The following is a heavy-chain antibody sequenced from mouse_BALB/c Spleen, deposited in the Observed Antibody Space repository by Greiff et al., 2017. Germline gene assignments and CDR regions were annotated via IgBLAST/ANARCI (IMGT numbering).Heavy chain of an antibody. D-gene: IGHD1-1*01. CDR2: IDPYYGGT. CDR1: GYSFTGYN. Sequence: EVKLVESGPELEKPGASVKISCKASGYSFTGYNMNWVKQSNGKSLEWIGNIDPYYGGTSYNQKFKGKATLTVDKSSSTAYMQLKSLTSEDSAVYYCARYLRGWYAMDYWGQGTSVTVSS. CDR3: ARYLRGWYAMDY. J-gene: IGHJ4*01. V-gene: IGHV1-39*01.